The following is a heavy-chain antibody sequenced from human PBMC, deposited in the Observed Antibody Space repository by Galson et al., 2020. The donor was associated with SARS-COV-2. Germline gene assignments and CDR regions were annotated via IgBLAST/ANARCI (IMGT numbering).Heavy chain of an antibody. V-gene: IGHV3-30*04. CDR3: ARDHYVEVEDD. D-gene: IGHD3-16*01. J-gene: IGHJ4*02. CDR2: ILNIENNT. CDR1: GFAFKNNT. Sequence: GGSLRPSCEPSGFAFKNNTMHWVRQVPGKGLEWIALILNIENNTYYADSVKGRFIPSRDNSRNTLYLQMNSLRTENTAIYCGARDHYVEVEDDWGQGTLVTVSS.